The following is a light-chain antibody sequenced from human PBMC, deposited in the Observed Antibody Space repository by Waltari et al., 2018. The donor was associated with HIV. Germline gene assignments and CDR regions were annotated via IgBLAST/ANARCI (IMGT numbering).Light chain of an antibody. CDR3: QSYESRLSGWV. Sequence: QSVLTQPPSVSGAPGQRVTIPCTRSSSNIGAGYDVQWYQQLPGTAPKLLIGGKNSRPAGGAGGFAGSKGGTSGAVGITGSQAEDEADYDCQSYESRLSGWVFGGGTKLTVL. V-gene: IGLV1-40*01. J-gene: IGLJ3*02. CDR1: SSNIGAGYD. CDR2: GKN.